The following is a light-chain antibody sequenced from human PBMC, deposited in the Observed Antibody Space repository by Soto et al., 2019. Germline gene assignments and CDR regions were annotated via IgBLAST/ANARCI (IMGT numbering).Light chain of an antibody. CDR3: QQRSNWPIN. J-gene: IGKJ5*01. CDR1: QSVSSY. Sequence: EIVLTQSPATLSLSPGERATLSCRASQSVSSYLLWYQQKPGQTPRLLIYDASNRATGIPARFSGSGSETDFTLTISSLEPEDFAVYYCQQRSNWPINFGQGTRLEIK. CDR2: DAS. V-gene: IGKV3-11*01.